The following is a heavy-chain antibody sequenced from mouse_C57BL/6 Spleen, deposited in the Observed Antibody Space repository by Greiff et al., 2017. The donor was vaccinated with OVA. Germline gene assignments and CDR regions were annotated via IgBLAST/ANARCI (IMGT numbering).Heavy chain of an antibody. Sequence: VQLKESGGGLVKPGGSLKLSCAASGFTFSDYGMHWVRQAPEKGLEWVAYISSGSSTIYYADTVKGRFTISRDNAKNTLFLQMTSLRSEDTAMYYCARPRDYYGSRGWYFDVWGTGTTVTVSS. CDR2: ISSGSSTI. CDR3: ARPRDYYGSRGWYFDV. D-gene: IGHD1-1*01. J-gene: IGHJ1*03. CDR1: GFTFSDYG. V-gene: IGHV5-17*01.